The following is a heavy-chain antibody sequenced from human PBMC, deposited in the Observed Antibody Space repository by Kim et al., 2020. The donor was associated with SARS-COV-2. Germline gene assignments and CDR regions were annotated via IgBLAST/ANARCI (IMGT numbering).Heavy chain of an antibody. CDR3: ARAFKNRFSAAGTGNRFSHFDY. CDR1: GFTFSSYG. J-gene: IGHJ4*02. D-gene: IGHD6-13*01. CDR2: IWYDGSNK. Sequence: GGSLRLSCAASGFTFSSYGMHWVRQAPGKGLEWVAVIWYDGSNKYYADSVKGRFTISRDNSKNTLYLQMNSLRAEDTAVYYCARAFKNRFSAAGTGNRFSHFDYWGQGTLVTVSS. V-gene: IGHV3-33*01.